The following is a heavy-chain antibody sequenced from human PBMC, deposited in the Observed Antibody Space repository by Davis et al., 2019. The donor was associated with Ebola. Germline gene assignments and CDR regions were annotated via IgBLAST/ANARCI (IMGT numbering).Heavy chain of an antibody. CDR3: ASVTLGAVARPFDS. D-gene: IGHD1-26*01. J-gene: IGHJ4*02. V-gene: IGHV4-59*08. Sequence: SETLSLTCTVSGDSISTYYWGWIRQPPGEGLEWTGNINYSGRTNHNPSLKSRVAISVDTSNNQLSLSLSSVTAADTSVYYCASVTLGAVARPFDSCGPCNLVTVSS. CDR2: INYSGRT. CDR1: GDSISTYY.